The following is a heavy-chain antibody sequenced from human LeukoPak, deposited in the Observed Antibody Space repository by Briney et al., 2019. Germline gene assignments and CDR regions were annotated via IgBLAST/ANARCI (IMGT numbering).Heavy chain of an antibody. Sequence: SGTLSLTCTVSGASISSDSNYWAWVRQPPGKGLQWIGSIYHTGSTFYNPSLMSRVSISIDSSKNQFSLKLSSVTVADTALYYCARDISISWFYSWGQGTLFSVSS. J-gene: IGHJ5*01. D-gene: IGHD3-3*02. CDR1: GASISSDSNY. CDR3: ARDISISWFYS. V-gene: IGHV4-39*07. CDR2: IYHTGST.